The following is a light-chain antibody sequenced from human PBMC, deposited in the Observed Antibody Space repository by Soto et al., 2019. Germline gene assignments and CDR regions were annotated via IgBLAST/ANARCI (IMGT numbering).Light chain of an antibody. Sequence: QLVLTQSPSASASLGASVKVTCTLGSGHSGYAIVWHQQQPEKGPRYLMRLNTDGSHNKGDGIPDRFSASSSGAERYLTISSLQSEDEADYYCQTWGSGIVFGGGTKLTVL. CDR2: LNTDGSH. CDR3: QTWGSGIV. V-gene: IGLV4-69*01. CDR1: SGHSGYA. J-gene: IGLJ2*01.